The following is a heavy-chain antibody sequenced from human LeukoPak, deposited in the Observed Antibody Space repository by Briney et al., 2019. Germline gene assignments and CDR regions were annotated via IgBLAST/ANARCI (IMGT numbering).Heavy chain of an antibody. CDR1: GGSFSGYY. D-gene: IGHD6-13*01. CDR3: ASGRAAAGVSGADY. Sequence: SETLSLTCAVYGGSFSGYYWSWIRQPPGKGLEWIGEIHHSGSTNYNPSLKSRVTISVDTSKNQFSLKLSSVTAADTAVYYCASGRAAAGVSGADYWGQGTLVTVSS. CDR2: IHHSGST. V-gene: IGHV4-34*01. J-gene: IGHJ4*02.